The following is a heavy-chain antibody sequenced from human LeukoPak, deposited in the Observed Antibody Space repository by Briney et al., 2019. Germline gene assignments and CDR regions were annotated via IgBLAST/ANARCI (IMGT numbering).Heavy chain of an antibody. CDR1: GFTFSSYA. CDR2: ISYDGSNK. Sequence: GRSLRLSCAASGFTFSSYAMHWVRQAPGKGLEWVAVISYDGSNKYYADSGKGRFTISRDNSKNTLYLQMNSLRAEDTAVYYCARGRYSSRFLENWGQGTLVTVSS. D-gene: IGHD3-3*01. CDR3: ARGRYSSRFLEN. V-gene: IGHV3-30*04. J-gene: IGHJ4*02.